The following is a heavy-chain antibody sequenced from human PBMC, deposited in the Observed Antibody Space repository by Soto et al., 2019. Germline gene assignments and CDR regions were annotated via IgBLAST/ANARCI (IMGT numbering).Heavy chain of an antibody. CDR1: GLTFSGSS. CDR3: ARDPFGELVMDV. Sequence: GGSLRLSCAASGLTFSGSSIHWVRQAPGKGLEWVGRIRSKANSYATAYVASVKGRFTVSRDDSKSTAYLQMNSLKTEDTAVYYCARDPFGELVMDVWGKGTTVTVSS. D-gene: IGHD3-10*01. V-gene: IGHV3-73*01. CDR2: IRSKANSYAT. J-gene: IGHJ6*03.